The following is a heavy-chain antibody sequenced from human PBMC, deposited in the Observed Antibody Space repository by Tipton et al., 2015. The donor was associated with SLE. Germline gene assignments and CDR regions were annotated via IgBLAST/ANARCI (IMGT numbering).Heavy chain of an antibody. V-gene: IGHV4-59*11. CDR3: ARSMLTTKRVFDY. Sequence: TLSLTCTVSGGSISSHYWGWIRQPPGKGLEWIGYIYYSGSTNYNPSLKSRVTISVDTSKNQFSLKLSSVTAADTAVYYCARSMLTTKRVFDYWGQGTLVTVSS. D-gene: IGHD3-16*01. J-gene: IGHJ4*02. CDR1: GGSISSHY. CDR2: IYYSGST.